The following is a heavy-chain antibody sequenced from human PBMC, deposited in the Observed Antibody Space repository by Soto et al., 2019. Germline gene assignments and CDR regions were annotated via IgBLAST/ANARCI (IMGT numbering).Heavy chain of an antibody. V-gene: IGHV4-59*01. D-gene: IGHD3-9*01. CDR3: ARNPAGPVDFEL. CDR1: GGSISNYY. Sequence: SETRSLTCTVSGGSISNYYWSWIRQPPGKRLEWTAHIYSSVSTHYNPSLKSRVTISLGPSENQLSLSLTSVTAADTAVYYCARNPAGPVDFELWGTGNMVTVSS. J-gene: IGHJ4*02. CDR2: IYSSVST.